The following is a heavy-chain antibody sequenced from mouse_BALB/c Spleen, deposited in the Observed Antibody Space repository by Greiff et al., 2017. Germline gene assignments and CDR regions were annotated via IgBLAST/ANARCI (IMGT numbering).Heavy chain of an antibody. CDR3: AFYYGSSILGAMDY. J-gene: IGHJ4*01. CDR1: GYTFTDYA. D-gene: IGHD1-1*01. Sequence: QVQLQQSGAELVRPGVSVKISCKGSGYTFTDYAMHWVKQSHAKSLEWIGVISTYYGDASYNQKFKGKATMTVDKSSSTAYMELARLTSEDSAIYYCAFYYGSSILGAMDYWGQGTSVTVSS. CDR2: ISTYYGDA. V-gene: IGHV1S137*01.